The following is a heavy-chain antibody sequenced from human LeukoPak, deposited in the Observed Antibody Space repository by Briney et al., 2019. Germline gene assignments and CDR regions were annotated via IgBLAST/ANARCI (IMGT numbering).Heavy chain of an antibody. CDR3: AREPSGTLDY. D-gene: IGHD1-26*01. CDR2: ITSSSSTS. J-gene: IGHJ4*02. Sequence: GRSLRLSCAASGFTSSDYSMNWVRQAPGKGLEWVSYITSSSSTSYYADSVKGRFTISRDNAKNSLYLQMNSLRAEDTAVYYCAREPSGTLDYWGQGTLVTVSP. CDR1: GFTSSDYS. V-gene: IGHV3-48*01.